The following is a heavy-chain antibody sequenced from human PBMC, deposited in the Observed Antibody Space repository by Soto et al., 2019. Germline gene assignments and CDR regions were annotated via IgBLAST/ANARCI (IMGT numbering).Heavy chain of an antibody. D-gene: IGHD2-2*01. CDR2: IIPILGIV. J-gene: IGHJ5*02. CDR1: GGTFSSYT. Sequence: QVQLVQSGAEVTKPGSSVKVSCKASGGTFSSYTISWVRQAPGQGLEWMGRIIPILGIVNYAQKFQGRVTITVDKSTSTAYMELSSLRSEDTAVYYCARDCSSTSCYAYPWGQGTLVTVSS. V-gene: IGHV1-69*08. CDR3: ARDCSSTSCYAYP.